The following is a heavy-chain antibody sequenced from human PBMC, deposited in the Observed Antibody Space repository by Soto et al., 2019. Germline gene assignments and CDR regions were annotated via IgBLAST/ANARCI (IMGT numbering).Heavy chain of an antibody. V-gene: IGHV3-9*01. CDR3: AKDIKAYYYYYGMDV. Sequence: GGSLRLSCAASGFTFDDYAMHWVRQAPGKGLEWVSGISWNSGSIGYADSVKGRFTISRDNAKNSLYLQMNSLRAEDTALYYCAKDIKAYYYYYGMDVWGQGTTVTVSS. CDR1: GFTFDDYA. CDR2: ISWNSGSI. J-gene: IGHJ6*02.